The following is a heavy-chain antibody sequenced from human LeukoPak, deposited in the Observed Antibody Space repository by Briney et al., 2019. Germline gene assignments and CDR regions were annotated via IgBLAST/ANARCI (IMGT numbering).Heavy chain of an antibody. J-gene: IGHJ6*02. CDR2: ISGTGGST. CDR3: AKDSTDLLWFGELSIGGMDV. D-gene: IGHD3-10*01. Sequence: GGSLRLSCGTSGFTFRSYAMSWVRQAPGKGLDWVSGISGTGGSTYYADSVKGRFTVSRDNSKDTLYLQMNSLRVEDTAVYYCAKDSTDLLWFGELSIGGMDVWGQGTTVTVSS. CDR1: GFTFRSYA. V-gene: IGHV3-23*01.